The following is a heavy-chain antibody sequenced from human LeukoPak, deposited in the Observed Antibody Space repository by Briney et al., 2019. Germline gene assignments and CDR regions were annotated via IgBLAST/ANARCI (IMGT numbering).Heavy chain of an antibody. V-gene: IGHV1-24*01. Sequence: GASVKVSCKVSGYTLTELSMHWVRQAPGKGLEWMGGFDPEDGETIYGQKFQGRVTMTEDTSTDTAYMELSSLRSEDTAVYYCATARGGLSPIDYWGQGTLVTVSS. CDR3: ATARGGLSPIDY. CDR2: FDPEDGET. CDR1: GYTLTELS. J-gene: IGHJ4*02. D-gene: IGHD2/OR15-2a*01.